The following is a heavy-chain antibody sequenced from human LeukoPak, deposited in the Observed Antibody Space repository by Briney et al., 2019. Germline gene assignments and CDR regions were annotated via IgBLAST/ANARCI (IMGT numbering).Heavy chain of an antibody. V-gene: IGHV3-23*01. CDR3: AKNIRGQTLYGFTY. Sequence: RGSLRLSCAASGFTFEAVAVSWVRRAPGQELKCVAVFTGGGVSTSYAASVKGRVTFPSDNSQKTLFLQVNCVRAAATTVNYLAKNIRGQTLYGFTYWGQGIVVTVSS. D-gene: IGHD1/OR15-1a*01. CDR1: GFTFEAVA. J-gene: IGHJ4*02. CDR2: FTGGGVST.